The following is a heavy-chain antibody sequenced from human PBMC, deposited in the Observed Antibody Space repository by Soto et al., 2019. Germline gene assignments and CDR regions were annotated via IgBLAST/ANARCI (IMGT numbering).Heavy chain of an antibody. V-gene: IGHV4-39*01. D-gene: IGHD3-16*01. CDR3: ARGRFFAYTSTYYNYVHV. J-gene: IGHJ6*03. CDR1: GGTISSSSYY. CDR2: IYYSGST. Sequence: SETLSLTCTVSGGTISSSSYYWGWIRHPPGKGLEWIGSIYYSGSTYYNPSLKSRVTISVDTYKNQFSLKLNSVTAADTAVYFCARGRFFAYTSTYYNYVHVWGKASTVTVSS.